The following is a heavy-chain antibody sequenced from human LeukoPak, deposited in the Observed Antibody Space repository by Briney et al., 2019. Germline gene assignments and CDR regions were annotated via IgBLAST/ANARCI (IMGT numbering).Heavy chain of an antibody. CDR2: IYYSGST. V-gene: IGHV4-39*07. Sequence: SETLSLTCTVSGGSISSSSYYWGWIRQPPGKGLEWIGSIYYSGSTYYNPSLKSRVTISVDTSKNQFSLKLSSVTAADTAVYYCARLAPLGYFDYWGQGTLVTVSS. CDR1: GGSISSSSYY. CDR3: ARLAPLGYFDY. J-gene: IGHJ4*02. D-gene: IGHD7-27*01.